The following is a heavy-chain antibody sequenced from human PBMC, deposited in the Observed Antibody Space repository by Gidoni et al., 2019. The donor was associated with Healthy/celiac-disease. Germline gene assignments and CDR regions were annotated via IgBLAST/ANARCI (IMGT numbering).Heavy chain of an antibody. CDR2: IWYDGSNK. J-gene: IGHJ6*02. D-gene: IGHD6-13*01. CDR1: GFTFSSYG. Sequence: QVQLVESGGGVVQPGRSLRLSCAASGFTFSSYGMHWVRQAPGKGLGWVAVIWYDGSNKYYADSVKGRFTISRDNSKNTLYLQMNSLRAEDTAVYYCARAAANYYGMDVWGQGTTVTVSS. CDR3: ARAAANYYGMDV. V-gene: IGHV3-33*01.